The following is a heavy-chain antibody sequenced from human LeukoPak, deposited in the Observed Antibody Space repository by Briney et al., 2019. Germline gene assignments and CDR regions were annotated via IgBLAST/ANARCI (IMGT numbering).Heavy chain of an antibody. CDR3: ARQLVSSYNWFDL. CDR1: GYSFTTYW. V-gene: IGHV5-51*01. Sequence: GESLKISCKGSGYSFTTYWIGWVRQMPGKGLEWMGIIYPGDSDTRYSPSFQGQVTISADKSIGTAYLQWSSLKASDTAMYYCARQLVSSYNWFDLWGQGTLVTVSS. J-gene: IGHJ5*01. CDR2: IYPGDSDT. D-gene: IGHD3-10*01.